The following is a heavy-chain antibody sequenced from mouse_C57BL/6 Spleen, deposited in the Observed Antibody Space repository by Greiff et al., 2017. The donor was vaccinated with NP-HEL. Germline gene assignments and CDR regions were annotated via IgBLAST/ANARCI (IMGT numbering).Heavy chain of an antibody. J-gene: IGHJ2*01. CDR2: IYPRSGNT. V-gene: IGHV1-81*01. CDR3: ARGVTTVVANFDY. D-gene: IGHD1-1*01. Sequence: VQLQQSGAELARPGASVKLSCKASGYTFTSYGISWVKQRTGQGLEWIGEIYPRSGNTYYNEKFKGKATLTADKSSSTASMELRSLTSADSAVYFCARGVTTVVANFDYWGQGTTLTVSS. CDR1: GYTFTSYG.